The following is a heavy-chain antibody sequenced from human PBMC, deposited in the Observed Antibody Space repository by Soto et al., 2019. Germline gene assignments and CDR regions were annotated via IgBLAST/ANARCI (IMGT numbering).Heavy chain of an antibody. Sequence: SETLSLTCTVSGGSISSSSYYWGWIRQPPGKGLEWIGSIYYSGSTYYNPSLKSRVTISVDTSKNQFSLKLSSVTAADTAVYYCARAGPSFGIAARSPFFDYWGQGTLVTVSS. D-gene: IGHD6-6*01. CDR2: IYYSGST. J-gene: IGHJ4*02. V-gene: IGHV4-39*07. CDR1: GGSISSSSYY. CDR3: ARAGPSFGIAARSPFFDY.